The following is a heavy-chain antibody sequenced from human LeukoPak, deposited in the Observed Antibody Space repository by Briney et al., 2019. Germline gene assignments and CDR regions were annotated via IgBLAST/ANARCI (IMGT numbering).Heavy chain of an antibody. V-gene: IGHV4-34*01. CDR1: GGSFSGYY. CDR2: INHSGST. D-gene: IGHD3-22*01. CDR3: ARGNYYYDSSGYFDY. J-gene: IGHJ4*02. Sequence: SETLSLTCAVYGGSFSGYYWSWIRQPPGMGLEWIGEINHSGSTNYNPSLKSRVTTSVDTSKNQFSLKLSSVTAADTAVYYCARGNYYYDSSGYFDYWGQGALVTVSS.